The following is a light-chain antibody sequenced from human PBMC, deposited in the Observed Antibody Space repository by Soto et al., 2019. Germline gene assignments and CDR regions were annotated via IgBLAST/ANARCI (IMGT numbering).Light chain of an antibody. Sequence: DIRLTQSPSSLSASLGDRVTITCRASQSISTFLSWYQHRRGEAPRLLIYDASSLQSGVPARFSGGGSGTEFTLTIRSLQPEDLATYYCQQSHSAVWTFGQGTKVEI. CDR2: DAS. V-gene: IGKV1-39*01. J-gene: IGKJ1*01. CDR3: QQSHSAVWT. CDR1: QSISTF.